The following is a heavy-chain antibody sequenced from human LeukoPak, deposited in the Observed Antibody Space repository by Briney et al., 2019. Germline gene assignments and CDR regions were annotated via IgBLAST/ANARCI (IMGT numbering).Heavy chain of an antibody. CDR1: GGSISSGGYY. CDR3: ASQYCSGGSCYDY. V-gene: IGHV4-31*03. Sequence: SQTLSLTCTVSGGSISSGGYYWSWIRQHPGKGLEWIGYIYYSGSTYYNPSLKSRVTISVDTSKNQFSLKLSSVTAADTAVYYCASQYCSGGSCYDYWGQGTLVTVSS. CDR2: IYYSGST. J-gene: IGHJ4*02. D-gene: IGHD2-15*01.